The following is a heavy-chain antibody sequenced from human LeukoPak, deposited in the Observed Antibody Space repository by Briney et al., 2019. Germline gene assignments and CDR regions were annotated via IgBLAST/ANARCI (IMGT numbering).Heavy chain of an antibody. D-gene: IGHD3-3*01. CDR2: INHSGST. CDR1: GGSFSGYY. Sequence: SETLSLTCAVYGGSFSGYYWSWIRQPPGKGLEWIGEINHSGSTNYNPSLKSRVTISVDTSKNQFSLKLSSVTAADTAVYYCARSKIFGVARDYWGQGTLVTVSS. V-gene: IGHV4-34*01. CDR3: ARSKIFGVARDY. J-gene: IGHJ4*02.